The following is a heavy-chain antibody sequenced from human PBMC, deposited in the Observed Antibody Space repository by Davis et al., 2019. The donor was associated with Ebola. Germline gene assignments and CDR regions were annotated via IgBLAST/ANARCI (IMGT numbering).Heavy chain of an antibody. CDR2: INSDGSSA. CDR3: VRLRRDITMSGEGDFYELDF. V-gene: IGHV3-74*01. CDR1: GFTFSTFW. Sequence: HTGGSLRLSCAASGFTFSTFWMHWVRQVPGKGLVWVSRINSDGSSASYADSVKGRFTISRDNAKNTLSLQMNNLRAEDTAVYYCVRLRRDITMSGEGDFYELDFWGQGTRVTVSS. J-gene: IGHJ6*02. D-gene: IGHD3-3*01.